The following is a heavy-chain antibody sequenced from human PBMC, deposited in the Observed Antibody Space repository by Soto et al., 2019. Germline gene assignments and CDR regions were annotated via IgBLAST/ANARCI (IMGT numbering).Heavy chain of an antibody. CDR2: ISSGSNYT. CDR3: ARDFKESQYYYYCMDV. CDR1: GFTFSSYS. Sequence: EVQLVEPGGGLVKPGGSLRLSCVVSGFTFSSYSMNWVRQAPGKGLEWVSSISSGSNYTYCADSVKGRFTISRDNAKNSVYLQMNSLRAEDTALYYCARDFKESQYYYYCMDVWGKGTTVTVSS. J-gene: IGHJ6*03. D-gene: IGHD3-10*01. V-gene: IGHV3-21*06.